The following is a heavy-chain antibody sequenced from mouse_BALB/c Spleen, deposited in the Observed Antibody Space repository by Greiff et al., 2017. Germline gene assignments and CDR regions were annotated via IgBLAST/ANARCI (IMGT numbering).Heavy chain of an antibody. Sequence: QVQLKESGPGLVAPSQSLSITCTVSGFSLTSYGVHWVRQPPGKGLEWLGVIWAGGSTNYNSALISRLSISKDNSKSQVFLKMNSLQTDDTAMYYCARGGTGWYFDVWGAGTTVTVSS. CDR2: IWAGGST. CDR1: GFSLTSYG. J-gene: IGHJ1*01. CDR3: ARGGTGWYFDV. D-gene: IGHD2-14*01. V-gene: IGHV2-9*02.